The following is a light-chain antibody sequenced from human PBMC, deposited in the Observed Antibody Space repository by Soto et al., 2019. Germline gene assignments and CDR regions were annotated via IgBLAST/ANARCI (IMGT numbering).Light chain of an antibody. CDR1: SSDVGGYDY. CDR2: EVT. CDR3: CSYAGIYSYV. Sequence: QSALTQPPSASGSPGQSVTISCTGTSSDVGGYDYVSWYQQRPGKAPKLLIHEVTKRPSGVPDRFSGSKSGNTASLTISGLQAEDEADYYCCSYAGIYSYVFGTGTKLTVL. V-gene: IGLV2-8*01. J-gene: IGLJ1*01.